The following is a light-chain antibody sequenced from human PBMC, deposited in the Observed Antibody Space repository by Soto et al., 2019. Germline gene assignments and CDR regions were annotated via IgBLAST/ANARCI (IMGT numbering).Light chain of an antibody. CDR2: DVS. Sequence: QSALTQPRSVSGSPGQSVTISCTGTSSDVGGYNYVSWYQQHPGKVPKLMIYDVSKRPSGVPDRFSGSKSGNTASLTISGLQAEDEADYYCCSYAGSYTLYVFGTGTKLTV. J-gene: IGLJ1*01. CDR1: SSDVGGYNY. V-gene: IGLV2-11*01. CDR3: CSYAGSYTLYV.